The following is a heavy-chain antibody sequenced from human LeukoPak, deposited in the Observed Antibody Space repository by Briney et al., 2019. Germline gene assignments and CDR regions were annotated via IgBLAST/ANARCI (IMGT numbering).Heavy chain of an antibody. Sequence: EGSLTLSCAPSGFTFSGYAMTWVRQATGRGLEWVSNITGSSDYTYYIDSVKGRFTISRDNSKNILYLQMNSLRGEDTALYYCAKDGLYYDGSAHVYYFDYWGQGTLVAVSS. CDR2: ITGSSDYT. J-gene: IGHJ4*02. CDR1: GFTFSGYA. V-gene: IGHV3-23*01. D-gene: IGHD3-22*01. CDR3: AKDGLYYDGSAHVYYFDY.